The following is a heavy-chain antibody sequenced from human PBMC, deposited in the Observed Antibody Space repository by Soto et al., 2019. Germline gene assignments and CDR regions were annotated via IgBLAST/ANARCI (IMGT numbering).Heavy chain of an antibody. CDR2: INPNSGGT. Sequence: ASVKVSCKASGYTFTGCYMHWVRQAPGQGLEWMGWINPNSGGTNYAQKFQGRVTMTRDTSISTAYMELSRLRSDDTAVYYCATSRITMVRGVIFNWFDPWGQGAMVTVSS. D-gene: IGHD3-10*01. CDR1: GYTFTGCY. CDR3: ATSRITMVRGVIFNWFDP. V-gene: IGHV1-2*02. J-gene: IGHJ5*02.